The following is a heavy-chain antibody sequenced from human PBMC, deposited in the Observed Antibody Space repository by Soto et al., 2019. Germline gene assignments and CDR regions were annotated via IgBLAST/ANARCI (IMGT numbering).Heavy chain of an antibody. J-gene: IGHJ5*02. V-gene: IGHV4-59*01. Sequence: PSETLSLTCTVSGGSISSYYWSWIRQPPGKGLEWIGYIYYSGSTNYNPSLKSRVTITADKSTSTAYMELSSLRSEDTAVYYCASHKKSRSGYPFDPWGQGTLVTVSS. CDR3: ASHKKSRSGYPFDP. CDR2: IYYSGST. CDR1: GGSISSYY. D-gene: IGHD3-10*01.